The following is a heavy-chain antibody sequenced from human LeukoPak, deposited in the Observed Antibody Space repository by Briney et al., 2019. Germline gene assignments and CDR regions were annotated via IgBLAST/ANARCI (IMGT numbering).Heavy chain of an antibody. D-gene: IGHD6-19*01. V-gene: IGHV4-38-2*02. CDR3: ARETEKQWHY. J-gene: IGHJ3*01. CDR2: IFHTGYT. CDR1: GYPISMGYF. Sequence: PSETLSLTCTVSGYPISMGYFWGWIRQPPGKGLEWIGSIFHTGYTFYGPSFKRRLTISVDTSKNQFSLRLSSVTAADTAVYYCARETEKQWHYWGHGTTVTVSS.